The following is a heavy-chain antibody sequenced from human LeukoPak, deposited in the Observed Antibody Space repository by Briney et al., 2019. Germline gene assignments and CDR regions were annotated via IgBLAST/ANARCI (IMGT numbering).Heavy chain of an antibody. V-gene: IGHV3-23*01. D-gene: IGHD2-21*02. Sequence: GGSLSLSCAASGFNFANHAMSWVRQTPVKGLEWVSAISGGGDITYYADSVTGRFTISRDNSKDTLFLQMHSLRPGDTAVYYCVREDTPATANYWGQGTLVTISS. CDR1: GFNFANHA. CDR3: VREDTPATANY. J-gene: IGHJ4*02. CDR2: ISGGGDIT.